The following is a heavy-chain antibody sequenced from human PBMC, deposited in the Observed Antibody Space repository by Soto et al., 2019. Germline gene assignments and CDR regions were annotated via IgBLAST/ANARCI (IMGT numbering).Heavy chain of an antibody. J-gene: IGHJ4*02. CDR2: IYWIDDE. CDR3: ARRLAAAGLFDY. CDR1: GFSLSTSGVA. D-gene: IGHD6-13*01. Sequence: SGPPLVNPTQTLTLTGTFSGFSLSTSGVAVGWIRQSPGKALEWLALIYWIDDERYSPSLRSRLTITKDTSKNQVVLTMTNMDPVDTATYYCARRLAAAGLFDYWGLGILVTVSS. V-gene: IGHV2-5*01.